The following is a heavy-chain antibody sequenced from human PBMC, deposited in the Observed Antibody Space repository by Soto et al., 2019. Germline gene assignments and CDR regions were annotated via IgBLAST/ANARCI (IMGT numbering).Heavy chain of an antibody. D-gene: IGHD5-12*01. V-gene: IGHV4-4*07. CDR2: IFSSGST. CDR3: AREGSYSAYNFAHGIQLWSFDF. Sequence: SETLSLTCTVSGVSINAFYWSWVRQPAGKGLEWIGRIFSSGSTSFNPSLESRVTMSVDTSKNHFSLNLSSVTAANMAVYYCAREGSYSAYNFAHGIQLWSFDFWGQGALVNVPQ. CDR1: GVSINAFY. J-gene: IGHJ4*02.